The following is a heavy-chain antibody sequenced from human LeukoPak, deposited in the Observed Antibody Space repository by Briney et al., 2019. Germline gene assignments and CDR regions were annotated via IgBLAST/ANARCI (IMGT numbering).Heavy chain of an antibody. CDR3: ASSVGYCSSPSCSSRGGYYYYYMDV. CDR1: GGTFSSYA. Sequence: GASVKVSCKASGGTFSSYAISWVRQAPGQGLEWMGGIIPIFGTANYAQKFQGRVTITADESTSTAYMELSSLRSEDTAVYYCASSVGYCSSPSCSSRGGYYYYYMDVWGKGTTVTVSS. J-gene: IGHJ6*03. D-gene: IGHD2-2*01. V-gene: IGHV1-69*13. CDR2: IIPIFGTA.